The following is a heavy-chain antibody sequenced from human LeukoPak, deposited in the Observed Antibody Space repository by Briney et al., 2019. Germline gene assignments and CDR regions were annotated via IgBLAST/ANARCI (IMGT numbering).Heavy chain of an antibody. CDR2: IWYDGSNK. Sequence: GGSLRLSCAASGFTFSSYAMHWVRQAPGKGLEWVAVIWYDGSNKYYADSVKGRFTISRDNSKNTLYLQMNSLRAEDTAVYYCARALVDYYDSSGYFNHFDYWGQGTLVTVSS. J-gene: IGHJ4*02. CDR3: ARALVDYYDSSGYFNHFDY. D-gene: IGHD3-22*01. CDR1: GFTFSSYA. V-gene: IGHV3-30*04.